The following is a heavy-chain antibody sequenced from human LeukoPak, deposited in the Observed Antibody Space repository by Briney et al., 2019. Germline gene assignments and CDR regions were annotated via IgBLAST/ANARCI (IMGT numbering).Heavy chain of an antibody. CDR1: GFTFSSYA. D-gene: IGHD6-6*01. J-gene: IGHJ4*02. CDR2: ISGSGGST. CDR3: ATTPWVAARYFDY. V-gene: IGHV3-23*01. Sequence: GGSLRLSCAASGFTFSSYAMSWVRQAPGKGLEWVSAISGSGGSTCYADSVKGRFTMSRDNSKNTLYLQMNSLRVEDTAVYYCATTPWVAARYFDYWGQGTLVTVSS.